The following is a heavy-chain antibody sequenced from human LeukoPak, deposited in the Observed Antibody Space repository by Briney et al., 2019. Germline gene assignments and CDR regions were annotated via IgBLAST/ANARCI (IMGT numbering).Heavy chain of an antibody. CDR1: GYSISSGYY. Sequence: SETLSLTCTVSGYSISSGYYWGWIRQPPGKGLEWIGSIYHSGSTYYNPSLKSRVTISVDTSKNQFSLKLSSVTAADTAVYYCAGVLSGLESLKGYYMDVWGNGTTVTVSS. CDR2: IYHSGST. V-gene: IGHV4-38-2*02. CDR3: AGVLSGLESLKGYYMDV. D-gene: IGHD1-1*01. J-gene: IGHJ6*03.